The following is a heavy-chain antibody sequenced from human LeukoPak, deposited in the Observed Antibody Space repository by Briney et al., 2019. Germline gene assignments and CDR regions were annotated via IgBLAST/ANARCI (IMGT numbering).Heavy chain of an antibody. J-gene: IGHJ3*02. CDR1: GYTFTGYY. CDR3: ASLSNPDAFDI. D-gene: IGHD2/OR15-2a*01. CDR2: INPNSGVT. V-gene: IGHV1-2*06. Sequence: ASVKVTCKASGYTFTGYYMHWVRQAPGQGLEWMGRINPNSGVTHYAQKFQGRVTMTRDTSISTAYMELSRLRSDDTAVYYCASLSNPDAFDIWGQGTMVTVSS.